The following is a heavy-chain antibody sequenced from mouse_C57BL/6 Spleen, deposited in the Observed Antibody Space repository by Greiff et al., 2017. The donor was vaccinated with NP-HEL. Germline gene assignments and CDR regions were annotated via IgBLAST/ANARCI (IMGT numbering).Heavy chain of an antibody. CDR3: ARGFSHYGSSYDAMDC. CDR2: IYPGDGDT. CDR1: GYAFSSSW. Sequence: QVQLQQSGPELVKPGASVKISCKASGYAFSSSWMNWVKQRPGKGLEWIGRIYPGDGDTNYTGKFKGKATLTADKSSSTAYMQLSSLTSEDSAVYVCARGFSHYGSSYDAMDCWGQGTSVTVSS. V-gene: IGHV1-82*01. D-gene: IGHD1-1*01. J-gene: IGHJ4*01.